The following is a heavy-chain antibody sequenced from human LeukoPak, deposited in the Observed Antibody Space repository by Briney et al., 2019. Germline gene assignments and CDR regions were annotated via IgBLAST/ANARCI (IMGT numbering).Heavy chain of an antibody. V-gene: IGHV1-2*02. J-gene: IGHJ6*03. Sequence: ASVKVSCKASGYTFTGYYMHWVRQAPGQGLEWMGWINPNSGGTNYAQKFQGRVTMTRDTSISTAYMELSRLRSDDTAVYYCARDGTPNYSSGWVYMDVWGEGTTVTISS. D-gene: IGHD6-25*01. CDR2: INPNSGGT. CDR3: ARDGTPNYSSGWVYMDV. CDR1: GYTFTGYY.